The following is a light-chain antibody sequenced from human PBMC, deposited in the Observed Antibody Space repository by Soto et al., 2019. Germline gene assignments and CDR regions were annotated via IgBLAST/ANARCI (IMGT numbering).Light chain of an antibody. CDR3: QQRQT. CDR1: QSVSSY. J-gene: IGKJ1*01. V-gene: IGKV3-11*01. CDR2: DAS. Sequence: EIVLTQSPATLSLSPGERATLSCRASQSVSSYLAWYQQKPGQAPRLLIYDASNRATGIPARFSGSGSGTAFTLTISSLEPEEFAVYYCQQRQTFGQGTKVEIK.